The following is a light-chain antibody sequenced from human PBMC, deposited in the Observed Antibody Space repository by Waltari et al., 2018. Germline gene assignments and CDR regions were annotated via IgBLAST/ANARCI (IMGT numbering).Light chain of an antibody. Sequence: EIVLTQSPATLSLSMGERATLSCRASQPVGTFLAWYQVKPGQSPRLLIHDASNRATGIPARFSGSGAQTDFTLTISSLEPEDSGVYYCQQRDNRPPWTFGQGTKVQIK. V-gene: IGKV3-11*01. CDR2: DAS. J-gene: IGKJ1*01. CDR3: QQRDNRPPWT. CDR1: QPVGTF.